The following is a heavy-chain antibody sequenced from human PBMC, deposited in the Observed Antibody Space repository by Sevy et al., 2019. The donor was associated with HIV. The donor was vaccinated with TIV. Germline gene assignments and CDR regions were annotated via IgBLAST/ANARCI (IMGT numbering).Heavy chain of an antibody. CDR2: ISYDGGRT. Sequence: GGSLRLSCAASGFTFSDYTIHWVRQAPGKGLEWVAVISYDGGRTSYPDSVKGRFTISRDSSKNTLFLQMNSLRAADTAVYYCTRVRGLLGWFDSWGQGTLVTVSS. CDR1: GFTFSDYT. D-gene: IGHD3-10*01. V-gene: IGHV3-30*04. J-gene: IGHJ5*01. CDR3: TRVRGLLGWFDS.